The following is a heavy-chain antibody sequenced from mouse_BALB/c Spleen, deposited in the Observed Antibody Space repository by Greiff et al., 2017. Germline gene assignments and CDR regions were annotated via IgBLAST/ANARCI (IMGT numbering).Heavy chain of an antibody. CDR3: ARVDYRYDGAYYAMDY. Sequence: QVQLKESGPGLVAPSQSLSITCTVSGFSLTSYGVHWVRQPPGKGLEWLGVIWAGGSTNYNSALMSRLSISKDNSKSQVFLKMNSLQTDDTAMYYCARVDYRYDGAYYAMDYWGQGTSVTVSS. J-gene: IGHJ4*01. CDR2: IWAGGST. V-gene: IGHV2-9*02. D-gene: IGHD2-14*01. CDR1: GFSLTSYG.